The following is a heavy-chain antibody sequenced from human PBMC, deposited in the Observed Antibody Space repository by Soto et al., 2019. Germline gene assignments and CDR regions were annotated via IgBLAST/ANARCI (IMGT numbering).Heavy chain of an antibody. D-gene: IGHD6-19*01. V-gene: IGHV3-23*01. CDR3: AKDWGRIAGAGWTD. CDR2: LAVPYTGAQT. CDR1: GFNFGNFA. J-gene: IGHJ4*01. Sequence: PGGSLRLSCTASGFNFGNFAMGWARQAPGKGLEWLSSLAVPYTGAQTYYADSVAGRLTVSRDDSKNTLYLELNSLRAADTAVYYRAKDWGRIAGAGWTDRGPETQVTVSS.